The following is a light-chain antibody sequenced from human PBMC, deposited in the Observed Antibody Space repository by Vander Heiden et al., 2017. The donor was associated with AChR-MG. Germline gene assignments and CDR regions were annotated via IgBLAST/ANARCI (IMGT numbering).Light chain of an antibody. CDR2: DNN. CDR3: GTWDSSLSTVV. CDR1: SSNIENNY. Sequence: QSVLTQPPSVSAAPGQKVTISCSGSSSNIENNYVSWYQQLPGTAPKLLIYDNNKRPSGIPDRFAGSKAGTSATLGITGLQTGDEADYYCGTWDSSLSTVVFGTGTNVTVL. V-gene: IGLV1-51*01. J-gene: IGLJ1*01.